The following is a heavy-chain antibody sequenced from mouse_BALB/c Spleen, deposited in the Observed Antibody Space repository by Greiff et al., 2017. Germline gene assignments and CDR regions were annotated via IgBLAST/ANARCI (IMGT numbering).Heavy chain of an antibody. Sequence: LMESGPELVKPGASVKISCKASGYTFTDYYINWVKQKPGQGLEWIGWIYPGSGNTKYNEKFKGKATLTVDTSSSTAYMQLSSLTSEDTAVYFCAREDYYAMDYWGQGTSVTVSS. V-gene: IGHV1-84*02. CDR1: GYTFTDYY. J-gene: IGHJ4*01. CDR2: IYPGSGNT. CDR3: AREDYYAMDY.